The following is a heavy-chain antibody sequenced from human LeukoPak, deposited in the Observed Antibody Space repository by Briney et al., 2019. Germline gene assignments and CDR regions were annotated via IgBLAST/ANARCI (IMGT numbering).Heavy chain of an antibody. CDR1: GFTFSSYE. D-gene: IGHD3-10*01. J-gene: IGHJ4*02. Sequence: PGGSLRLSCAASGFTFSSYEMNWVRQAPGKGLEWVAYISSSGYTVYYADSVKGRFTISRDNAKNSLYLQMNSLRDEDTAVYYCVREDPSEYGSIDYWGQGTLVTVSS. CDR2: ISSSGYTV. CDR3: VREDPSEYGSIDY. V-gene: IGHV3-48*03.